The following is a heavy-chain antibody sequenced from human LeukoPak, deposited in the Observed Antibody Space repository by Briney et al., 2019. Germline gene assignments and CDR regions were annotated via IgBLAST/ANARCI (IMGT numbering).Heavy chain of an antibody. Sequence: GGSLRLSCAASGFTFSSYGMHWVRQAPGKGLEWVSVIYSGGSTYYADSVKGRFTISRDNSKNTLYLQMNSLRAEDTAVYYCARDGYNEPFDPWAQGTLVTVSS. CDR2: IYSGGST. CDR3: ARDGYNEPFDP. J-gene: IGHJ5*02. D-gene: IGHD5-24*01. V-gene: IGHV3-66*01. CDR1: GFTFSSYG.